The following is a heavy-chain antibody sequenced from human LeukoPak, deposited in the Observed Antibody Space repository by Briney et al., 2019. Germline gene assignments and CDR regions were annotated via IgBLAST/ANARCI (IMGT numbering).Heavy chain of an antibody. CDR2: ISSSSSTT. CDR3: AGPIGFWSGLWPFDY. CDR1: GFTFSSYS. V-gene: IGHV3-48*01. J-gene: IGHJ4*02. D-gene: IGHD3-3*01. Sequence: GGSLRLSCAASGFTFSSYSMNWVRQAPGKGLEWVSYISSSSSTTYYADSVKGRFTISRDNAKTSLYLQMNSLRAEDTAVYYCAGPIGFWSGLWPFDYWGQGTLVTVSS.